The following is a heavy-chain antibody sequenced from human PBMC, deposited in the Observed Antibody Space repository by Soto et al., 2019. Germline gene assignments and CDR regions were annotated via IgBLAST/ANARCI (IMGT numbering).Heavy chain of an antibody. D-gene: IGHD6-13*01. CDR2: IYWDDDK. CDR1: GFSFSTSAVG. J-gene: IGHJ4*02. CDR3: AHVYWAASGTRYYFDY. Sequence: QITLKESGPPLVKPTQTLTLTCTFSGFSFSTSAVGVGWIRQPPGKALEWLALIYWDDDKRYSPSLKSRLTNNKDTSRDQVVVTMHNMDPVDTATYYCAHVYWAASGTRYYFDYWGQGTLVTVSS. V-gene: IGHV2-5*02.